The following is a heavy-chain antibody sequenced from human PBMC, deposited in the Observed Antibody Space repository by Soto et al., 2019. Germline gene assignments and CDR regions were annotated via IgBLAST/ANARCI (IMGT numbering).Heavy chain of an antibody. D-gene: IGHD3-10*01. V-gene: IGHV1-69*02. CDR2: IIPIAAIA. J-gene: IGHJ5*02. CDR1: GGTFSRYT. CDR3: ARGSTIVRGAPSWFDP. Sequence: QVQLVQSGAEVKKPGSSVKVSCKASGGTFSRYTINWVRQAPGQGLEWMGRIIPIAAIANYTQKFQGRVTSTVDKSSTTDYMELSSLRSDDTAVYYCARGSTIVRGAPSWFDPWGQGTLVTVSS.